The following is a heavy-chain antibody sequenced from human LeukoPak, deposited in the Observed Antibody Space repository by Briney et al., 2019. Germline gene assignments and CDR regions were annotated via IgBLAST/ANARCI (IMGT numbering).Heavy chain of an antibody. J-gene: IGHJ4*02. D-gene: IGHD6-19*01. CDR3: AKVRWDNSGWYYLDN. V-gene: IGHV3-30*18. CDR2: ILYDGSNK. Sequence: GGSLRLSCAASGFTFSDYNMHWVRQAPGKGLEWVAVILYDGSNKYYADSVKGRFTISRDNSKNTLYLQMNSLTDEDTAVYYCAKVRWDNSGWYYLDNWGQGTLVTVSS. CDR1: GFTFSDYN.